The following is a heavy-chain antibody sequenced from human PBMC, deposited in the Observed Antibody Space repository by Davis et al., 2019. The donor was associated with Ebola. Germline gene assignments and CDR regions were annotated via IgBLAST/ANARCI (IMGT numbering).Heavy chain of an antibody. J-gene: IGHJ6*02. D-gene: IGHD2-2*01. Sequence: GESLKISCQGSGYMFAKYWIGWVRQVSGKGLEWVGIVYPGDSDITYSPSFQGQVTISVDKSLSTTFLQWSTLKASDTAIYYCARMPRGYLDEGYALDVWGQGTTVTVSS. CDR1: GYMFAKYW. V-gene: IGHV5-51*01. CDR2: VYPGDSDI. CDR3: ARMPRGYLDEGYALDV.